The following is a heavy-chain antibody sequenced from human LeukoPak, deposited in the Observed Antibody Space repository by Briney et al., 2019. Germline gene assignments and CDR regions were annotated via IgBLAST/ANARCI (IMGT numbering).Heavy chain of an antibody. CDR2: IIPIFGTA. V-gene: IGHV1-69*05. Sequence: ASVKVSCKASGGTFSSYAISWVRQAPGQGLEWMGAIIPIFGTANYAQKFRGRVTITTDESTSTAYMELSSLRSEDTAVYYCARSSKGSGSYLGYWGQGTLVTVSS. CDR1: GGTFSSYA. D-gene: IGHD3-10*01. J-gene: IGHJ4*02. CDR3: ARSSKGSGSYLGY.